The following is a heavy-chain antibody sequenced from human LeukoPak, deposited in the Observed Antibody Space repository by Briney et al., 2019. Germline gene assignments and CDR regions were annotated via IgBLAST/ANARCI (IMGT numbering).Heavy chain of an antibody. D-gene: IGHD6-6*01. V-gene: IGHV4-59*10. CDR1: GGSFSGYY. CDR2: IYTSGST. J-gene: IGHJ4*02. CDR3: ARSIWALDY. Sequence: PSETLSLTCAVYGGSFSGYYWSWIRQPAGKGLEWIGRIYTSGSTNYNPSLKSRVTISVDTSKNQFSLKLSSVTAADTAVYYCARSIWALDYWGQGTLVTVSS.